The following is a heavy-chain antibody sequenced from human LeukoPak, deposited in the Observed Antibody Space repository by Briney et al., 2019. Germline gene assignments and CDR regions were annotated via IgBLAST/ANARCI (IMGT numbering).Heavy chain of an antibody. CDR2: ISGSGGST. Sequence: GGSLRLSCAASGFTFSSYAMSWVRQAPGKGLEWVSAISGSGGSTYYADSVKGRFTISRDNSKNTLYLQMNSLRAEDTAVYYCAKDYGHYYDSSGYYPFDYWGQGTLVTVSS. V-gene: IGHV3-23*01. J-gene: IGHJ4*02. D-gene: IGHD3-22*01. CDR3: AKDYGHYYDSSGYYPFDY. CDR1: GFTFSSYA.